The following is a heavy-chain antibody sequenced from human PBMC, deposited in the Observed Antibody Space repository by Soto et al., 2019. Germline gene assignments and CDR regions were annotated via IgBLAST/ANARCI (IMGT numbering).Heavy chain of an antibody. CDR1: GYTFASYA. CDR2: ISAYNGNT. J-gene: IGHJ4*02. V-gene: IGHV1-18*01. Sequence: ASVKVSCKASGYTFASYAISWMRQAPGQGLEWMGWISAYNGNTNYAQKLQGRVTMTTDTSTSTTYMELRSLRSDDTAVYYCARDPPPPDYWGQGTLVTVSS. CDR3: ARDPPPPDY.